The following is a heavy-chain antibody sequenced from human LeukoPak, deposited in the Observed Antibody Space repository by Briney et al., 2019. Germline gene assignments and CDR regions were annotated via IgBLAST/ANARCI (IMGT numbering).Heavy chain of an antibody. Sequence: PGGSLRLSCAVSGLTFSSYAMSWVRQAPGKGLEWVSSISGSGGSTYYADSVKGRFTISRDNSKNTLYLQMNSLRAEDTAVYYCAAQWLVLGAFDIWGQGTMVPVSS. CDR2: ISGSGGST. D-gene: IGHD6-19*01. J-gene: IGHJ3*02. V-gene: IGHV3-23*01. CDR1: GLTFSSYA. CDR3: AAQWLVLGAFDI.